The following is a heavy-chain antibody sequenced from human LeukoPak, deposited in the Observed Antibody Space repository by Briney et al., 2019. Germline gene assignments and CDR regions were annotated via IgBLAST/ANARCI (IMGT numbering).Heavy chain of an antibody. Sequence: GRSLRLSCAASGFTFTTFGIHWVRQAPGKGLEWVAAISPHGDIEYYTDSVKGRFTISRDNSKNMIYLQLNSLRGEDSAVYYCAKINNNDDYWGQGNLVTVSS. J-gene: IGHJ4*02. D-gene: IGHD1/OR15-1a*01. CDR3: AKINNNDDY. CDR2: ISPHGDIE. CDR1: GFTFTTFG. V-gene: IGHV3-30*18.